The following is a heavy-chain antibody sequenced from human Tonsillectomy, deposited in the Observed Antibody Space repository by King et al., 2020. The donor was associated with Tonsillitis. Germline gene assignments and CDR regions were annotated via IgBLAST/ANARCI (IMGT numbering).Heavy chain of an antibody. CDR1: GDSITSYY. V-gene: IGHV4-59*01. CDR2: IYYSGST. Sequence: QLQESGPGLVKPSETLSLTCTVSGDSITSYYWSWIRQPPGKGLEWIGYIYYSGSTNYNPSLMSRVTISVDTSKNQLSLKLSSVTAADTAIYYCARDSHDYCGMDVWGQGTTVTVSS. J-gene: IGHJ6*02. CDR3: ARDSHDYCGMDV.